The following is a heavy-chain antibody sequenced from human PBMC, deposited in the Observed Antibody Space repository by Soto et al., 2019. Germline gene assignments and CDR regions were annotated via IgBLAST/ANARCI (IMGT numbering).Heavy chain of an antibody. J-gene: IGHJ6*02. V-gene: IGHV4-39*01. Sequence: SETLSLTCTVSGGSISSSSYYWGWIRQPPGKGPEWIGSIFYSGSTYYNPSLKSRVTISVDTSKNQFSLKLTSVTAADTAFYFCACFFPGGNSYGFYNYGMDVWGQGTTVTVS. CDR1: GGSISSSSYY. CDR3: ACFFPGGNSYGFYNYGMDV. D-gene: IGHD5-18*01. CDR2: IFYSGST.